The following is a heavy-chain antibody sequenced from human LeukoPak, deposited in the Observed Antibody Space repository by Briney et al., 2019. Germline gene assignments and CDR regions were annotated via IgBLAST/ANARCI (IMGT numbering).Heavy chain of an antibody. V-gene: IGHV3-23*01. CDR3: AKDRPSQHGAGSYGDN. J-gene: IGHJ4*02. CDR1: GFTFAHYA. D-gene: IGHD3-10*01. CDR2: ISGSGTGT. Sequence: GGSLRLSCAASGFTFAHYALSWVRQAPGKGLEWVSAISGSGTGTYYADSVKGRFTISRDNAKNMVHLQMSRLRAEDTAVYYCAKDRPSQHGAGSYGDNWGQGTLVSVSS.